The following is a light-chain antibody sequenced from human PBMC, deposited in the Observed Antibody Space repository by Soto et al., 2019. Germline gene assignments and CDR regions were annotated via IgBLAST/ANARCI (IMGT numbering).Light chain of an antibody. J-gene: IGKJ4*01. CDR1: QSISTW. CDR2: KAS. Sequence: DIQMTQSPSTLSASVGDRVTITSRASQSISTWLAWYQQKPGKAPKLLIYKASSLESGVPSRFSGSGSGTEFTLTINSLQPDDFATYYCQQYNTYPLTFGGGTTVEIK. CDR3: QQYNTYPLT. V-gene: IGKV1-5*03.